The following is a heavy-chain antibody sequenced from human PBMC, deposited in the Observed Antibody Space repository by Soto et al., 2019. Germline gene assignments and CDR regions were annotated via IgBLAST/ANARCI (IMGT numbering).Heavy chain of an antibody. CDR2: ISGSGGST. Sequence: GGSLRLSCAASGFTFSSYAMSWVRQAPGKGLEWVSAISGSGGSTYYADSVKGRFTISRDNSKNTLYLQMNSLRAEDTAVYYCASISNYERYFDYWGQGTLVTVSS. CDR1: GFTFSSYA. V-gene: IGHV3-23*01. D-gene: IGHD4-4*01. CDR3: ASISNYERYFDY. J-gene: IGHJ4*02.